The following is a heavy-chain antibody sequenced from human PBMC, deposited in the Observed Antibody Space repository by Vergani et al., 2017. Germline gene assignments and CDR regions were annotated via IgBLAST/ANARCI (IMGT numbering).Heavy chain of an antibody. D-gene: IGHD4-11*01. Sequence: QVQLQQWGGGLLKPSETLSLTCVVNGGSFTSYHWTWIRQSPGEGLEWVGDIDHTGRPDYNPSLKSRLTMSVDKSRNQFSLTLNSVTATDTAIYFCARVNTETNGHLYYSYYMDVWGQGPRSPSP. CDR2: IDHTGRP. V-gene: IGHV4-34*01. J-gene: IGHJ6*03. CDR1: GGSFTSYH. CDR3: ARVNTETNGHLYYSYYMDV.